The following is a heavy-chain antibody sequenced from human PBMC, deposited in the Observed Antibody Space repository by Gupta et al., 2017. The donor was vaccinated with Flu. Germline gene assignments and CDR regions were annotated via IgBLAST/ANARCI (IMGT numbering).Heavy chain of an antibody. Sequence: EVQLLESGGGLVQPGGSLRLSCSASGFVFSNYGLSWVRQAPGKGLEWVSGISGSGGRTYYADSVNGRFTISRDNSKRKMYLQMNTLRADDTAVYFCAKEPVSVGAGDYGFDDWGQGTLVTVSS. D-gene: IGHD4-17*01. CDR1: GFVFSNYG. V-gene: IGHV3-23*01. CDR2: ISGSGGRT. CDR3: AKEPVSVGAGDYGFDD. J-gene: IGHJ4*02.